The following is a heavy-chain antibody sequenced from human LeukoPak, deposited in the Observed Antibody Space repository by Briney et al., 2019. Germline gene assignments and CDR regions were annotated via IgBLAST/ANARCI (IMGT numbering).Heavy chain of an antibody. D-gene: IGHD3-10*01. V-gene: IGHV3-11*01. J-gene: IGHJ4*02. CDR1: GFTFNDYY. CDR3: AKGLPWFGELDY. CDR2: ISPSGSTI. Sequence: GGSLRLSCAASGFTFNDYYMTWIRQAPGKGLEWVSYISPSGSTIYYADSVKGRFTISRDNAKNSLYLQMNSLRAEDTALYYCAKGLPWFGELDYWGQGTLVTVSS.